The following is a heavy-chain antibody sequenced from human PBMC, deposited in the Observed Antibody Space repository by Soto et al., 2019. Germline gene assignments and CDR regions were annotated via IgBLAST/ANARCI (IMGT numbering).Heavy chain of an antibody. V-gene: IGHV4-61*01. J-gene: IGHJ6*02. CDR2: IFDAATA. CDR3: ARDRKGRADGFIYYYGMEV. D-gene: IGHD6-13*01. Sequence: QVQLQESGPGLMKPSGTLSLICSVSGESVGRGTNYWSWVRQAPGRGLEWICYIFDAATAIYNPSFESRVTISLDAAKNQVSLKMTSVTAADTAIYYCARDRKGRADGFIYYYGMEVWGQGTSVTVSS. CDR1: GESVGRGTNY.